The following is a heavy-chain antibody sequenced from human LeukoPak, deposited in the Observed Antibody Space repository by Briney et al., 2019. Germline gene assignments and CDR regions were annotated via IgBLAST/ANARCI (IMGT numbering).Heavy chain of an antibody. CDR2: ISSAGTT. Sequence: GGSLRLSCAASGFTVSSSYMSWVRQAPGKGLEWVSIISSAGTTYYADSVKGRFTISRDNSKNTLYLQMNSLRAEDTAVYYCARGGGGYSGYDLYTFDYWGQGTLVTVSS. V-gene: IGHV3-53*01. CDR3: ARGGGGYSGYDLYTFDY. CDR1: GFTVSSSY. J-gene: IGHJ4*02. D-gene: IGHD5-12*01.